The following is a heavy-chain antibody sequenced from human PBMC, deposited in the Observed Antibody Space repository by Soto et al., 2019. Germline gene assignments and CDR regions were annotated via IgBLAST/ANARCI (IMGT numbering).Heavy chain of an antibody. J-gene: IGHJ4*02. CDR3: AKKGYSGYDLYYFDY. D-gene: IGHD5-12*01. Sequence: GGSLRLSCAASGFTFSSYAMSWVRQAPGKGLEWVSAISGSGGSTYYADSVKGRFTISRDNSKNTLYLQMNSLRAEDTAVYYCAKKGYSGYDLYYFDYWGQGTLVTVSS. CDR2: ISGSGGST. V-gene: IGHV3-23*01. CDR1: GFTFSSYA.